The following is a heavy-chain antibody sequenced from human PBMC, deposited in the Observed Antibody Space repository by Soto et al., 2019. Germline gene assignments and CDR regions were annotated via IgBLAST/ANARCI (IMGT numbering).Heavy chain of an antibody. J-gene: IGHJ1*01. CDR1: GFTFRSYA. Sequence: GSLRLSCAASGFTFRSYAMSWVRQAPGKGLEWVSTISTSGGNTYYADSVKGRLAMSRDNSKNTLYLQMNSLRAEDTAVYYCAKDGAVEAVAGSRFFQHWGQGTLVTVSS. V-gene: IGHV3-23*01. D-gene: IGHD6-19*01. CDR3: AKDGAVEAVAGSRFFQH. CDR2: ISTSGGNT.